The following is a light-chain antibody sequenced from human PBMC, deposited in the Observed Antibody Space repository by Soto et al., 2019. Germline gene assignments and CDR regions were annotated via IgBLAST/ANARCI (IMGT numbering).Light chain of an antibody. CDR1: QNINNY. J-gene: IGKJ5*01. Sequence: DIQMTQSPSALAASVGGRGTITCQASQNINNYLNWYQQTPGRAPKLLIYDASNLEAGVPSRFRGSGSGTDFTFTISRLQPEDIATYYCQQYENLPTFGQGTRLEIK. V-gene: IGKV1-33*01. CDR3: QQYENLPT. CDR2: DAS.